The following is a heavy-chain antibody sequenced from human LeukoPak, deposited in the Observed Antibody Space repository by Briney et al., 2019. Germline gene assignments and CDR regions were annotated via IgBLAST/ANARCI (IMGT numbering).Heavy chain of an antibody. Sequence: GGSLRLSCAASGFTFSSSVMSWVRQAPGKGLEWVSGLSGSGGSAYYADSVKGRVTISRDNSKNTLDLQMNSLRAEDTAVYYCAKDRSGNNYYYGMDVWGQGTTVTVSS. CDR1: GFTFSSSV. J-gene: IGHJ6*02. D-gene: IGHD1-26*01. CDR2: LSGSGGSA. CDR3: AKDRSGNNYYYGMDV. V-gene: IGHV3-23*01.